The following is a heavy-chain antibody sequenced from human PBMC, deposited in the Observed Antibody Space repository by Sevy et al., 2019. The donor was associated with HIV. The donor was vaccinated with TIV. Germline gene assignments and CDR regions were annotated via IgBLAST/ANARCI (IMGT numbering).Heavy chain of an antibody. CDR3: ARDQEVRYDFWSGYYTQSYYYYYMDV. CDR1: GFTFSSYW. D-gene: IGHD3-3*01. Sequence: GGSLRLSCAASGFTFSSYWMHWVRQAPGKGLVWVSRINSDGSSTSYADSVKGRFTISRDNAKNTLYLQMNSLGAEDTAVYYCARDQEVRYDFWSGYYTQSYYYYYMDVWGKGTTVTVSS. J-gene: IGHJ6*03. CDR2: INSDGSST. V-gene: IGHV3-74*01.